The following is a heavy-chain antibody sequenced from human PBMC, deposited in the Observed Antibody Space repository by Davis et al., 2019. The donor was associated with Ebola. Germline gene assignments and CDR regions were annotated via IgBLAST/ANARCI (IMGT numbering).Heavy chain of an antibody. Sequence: SETLSLTCTVSGGSISSYYCSWIRQLPGKGLEWIGEINHSVSTHYNTSLKSRVTISVDTSKNQFSLKLSSVTAADTAVYYCARLPAYGNYGMDVWGKGTTVTVSS. V-gene: IGHV4-59*01. CDR1: GGSISSYY. J-gene: IGHJ6*04. D-gene: IGHD4-17*01. CDR2: INHSVST. CDR3: ARLPAYGNYGMDV.